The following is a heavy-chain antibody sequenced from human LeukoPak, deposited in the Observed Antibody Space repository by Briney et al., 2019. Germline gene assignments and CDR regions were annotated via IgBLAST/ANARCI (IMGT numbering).Heavy chain of an antibody. CDR1: GYTFTGYY. Sequence: ASVKVSCKASGYTFTGYYMHWVRQAPGQGLEWMGWINPNSGGTNYAQKFQGRVTMTRDTSISTAYLELSRLRSDDTAVDYCARDEGTYYYDSSGYYYNYWGQGPLV. CDR2: INPNSGGT. CDR3: ARDEGTYYYDSSGYYYNY. D-gene: IGHD3-22*01. J-gene: IGHJ4*02. V-gene: IGHV1-2*02.